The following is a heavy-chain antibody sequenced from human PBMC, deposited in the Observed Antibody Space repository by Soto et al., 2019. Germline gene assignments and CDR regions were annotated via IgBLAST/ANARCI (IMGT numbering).Heavy chain of an antibody. D-gene: IGHD3-10*01. CDR3: ARAQTTMVRGVTHLDY. Sequence: SETLSLTCAVYGGSFSGYYWSWSRQPPGKGLEWIGEINHSGSTNYNPSLKSRVTISVDTSKNQFSLKLSSVTAADTAAYYCARAQTTMVRGVTHLDYWGQGALVTVSS. V-gene: IGHV4-34*01. CDR2: INHSGST. J-gene: IGHJ4*02. CDR1: GGSFSGYY.